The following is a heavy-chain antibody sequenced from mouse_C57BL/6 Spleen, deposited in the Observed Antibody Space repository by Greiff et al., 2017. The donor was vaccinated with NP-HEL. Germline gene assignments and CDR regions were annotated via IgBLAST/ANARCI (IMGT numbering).Heavy chain of an antibody. CDR1: GYSITSGYY. CDR2: ISYDGSN. V-gene: IGHV3-6*01. CDR3: ARGSGYLFDY. D-gene: IGHD3-2*02. J-gene: IGHJ2*01. Sequence: ESGPGLVKPSQSLSLTCSVTGYSITSGYYWNWIRQFPGNKLEWMGYISYDGSNNYNPSLKNRISITRDTSKNQFFLKLNSVTTEDTATYYCARGSGYLFDYWGQGTTLTVSS.